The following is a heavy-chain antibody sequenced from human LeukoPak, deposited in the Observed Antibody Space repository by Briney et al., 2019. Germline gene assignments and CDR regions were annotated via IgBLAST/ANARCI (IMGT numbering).Heavy chain of an antibody. Sequence: GASVKVSCKASGYTFTGYYMHWVRQAPGQGLEWMGRINPNSGGTNYAQKFQGRVTMTRDTSISTAYMELGRLRSDDTAVYYCANLGYCSGGSCAIRYFDYWGQGTLVTVSS. CDR1: GYTFTGYY. J-gene: IGHJ4*02. CDR2: INPNSGGT. CDR3: ANLGYCSGGSCAIRYFDY. V-gene: IGHV1-2*06. D-gene: IGHD2-15*01.